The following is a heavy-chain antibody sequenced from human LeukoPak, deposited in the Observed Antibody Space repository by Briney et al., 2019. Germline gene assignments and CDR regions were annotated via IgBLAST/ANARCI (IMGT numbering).Heavy chain of an antibody. Sequence: PSETLSLTCAVYGGSFSGYYWSWIRQPPGKGLEWIGEINRNGSTNYNPSLKSRVTISVDTSKNQFSLKQSSVTAADTAVYYCARTPWGGGDNWGQGTLVTVSS. CDR2: INRNGST. CDR1: GGSFSGYY. J-gene: IGHJ4*02. D-gene: IGHD2-21*01. CDR3: ARTPWGGGDN. V-gene: IGHV4-34*01.